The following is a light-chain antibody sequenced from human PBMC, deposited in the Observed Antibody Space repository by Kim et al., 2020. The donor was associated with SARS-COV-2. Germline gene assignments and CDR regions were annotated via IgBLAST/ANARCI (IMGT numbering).Light chain of an antibody. V-gene: IGKV3-11*01. J-gene: IGKJ2*01. Sequence: EIVLTQSPATLSLSPGERATLSCRASQSVSSSLAWYQQKPGQAPRLLIYDASNRATGIPVRFSGSGSGTDFTFTISSLEPEDFAVYYCQQRSNYAFGQGTKLEI. CDR2: DAS. CDR3: QQRSNYA. CDR1: QSVSSS.